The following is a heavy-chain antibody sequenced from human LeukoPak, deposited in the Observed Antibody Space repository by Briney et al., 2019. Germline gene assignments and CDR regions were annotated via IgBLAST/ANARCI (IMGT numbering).Heavy chain of an antibody. CDR2: IYYSGST. J-gene: IGHJ4*02. CDR1: GGSISSYY. CDR3: ARFGYSSSWSEYYFDY. D-gene: IGHD6-13*01. V-gene: IGHV4-59*08. Sequence: KPSETLSLTCTVSGGSISSYYWSWIRQPPGKGLEWIGYIYYSGSTNYNPSLKSRVTISVDTSKNQFSLKLSSVTAADTAVYYCARFGYSSSWSEYYFDYWGQGTLVTVSS.